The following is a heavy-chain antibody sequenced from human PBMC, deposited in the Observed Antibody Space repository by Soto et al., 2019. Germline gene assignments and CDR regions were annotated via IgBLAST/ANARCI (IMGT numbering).Heavy chain of an antibody. CDR1: GFTFSSYA. CDR3: AKGEVRGIIPSYFDY. D-gene: IGHD3-10*01. Sequence: GGSLRLSCAASGFTFSSYAMSWVRQAPGKGLEWVSAISGSGGSTYYADSVKGRFTISRDNSKNTLYLQMDSLRAEDTAVYYCAKGEVRGIIPSYFDYWGLGTLVTVSS. J-gene: IGHJ4*02. CDR2: ISGSGGST. V-gene: IGHV3-23*01.